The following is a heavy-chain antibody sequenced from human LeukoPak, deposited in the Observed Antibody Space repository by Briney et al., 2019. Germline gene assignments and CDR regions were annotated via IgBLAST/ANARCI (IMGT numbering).Heavy chain of an antibody. V-gene: IGHV5-51*01. Sequence: GESLKISCQGFGYPFTTSWIGWVRQLPGKGLEWTAIIYAGNSDAKYSPSFQGQVSISTDRSISAAYLHWSSLKASDTAIYYCAIINHPDGRVYWGQGTLVTVSS. CDR3: AIINHPDGRVY. CDR2: IYAGNSDA. J-gene: IGHJ4*02. D-gene: IGHD5-24*01. CDR1: GYPFTTSW.